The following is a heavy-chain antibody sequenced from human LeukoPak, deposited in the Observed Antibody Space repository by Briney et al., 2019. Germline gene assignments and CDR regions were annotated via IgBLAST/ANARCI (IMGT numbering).Heavy chain of an antibody. V-gene: IGHV3-11*06. CDR2: ISSSSSYT. D-gene: IGHD5-18*01. J-gene: IGHJ4*02. CDR1: GFTFSDYY. CDR3: ARGVGYSYGLGY. Sequence: GGSLRLSCAASGFTFSDYYMSWIRQAPGKGLEWVSYISSSSSYTNYADSVKGRFTIPGDNAKNSLYLQMNSLRAEDTAVYYCARGVGYSYGLGYWGQGTLVAVSS.